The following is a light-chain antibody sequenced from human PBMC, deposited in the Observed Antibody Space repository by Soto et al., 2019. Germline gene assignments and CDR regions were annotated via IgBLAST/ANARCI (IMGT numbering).Light chain of an antibody. CDR1: QSISNN. J-gene: IGKJ1*01. V-gene: IGKV3-15*01. Sequence: EIVMTQSPATLSVSPGERATLSCRASQSISNNLAWYQQKRGQAPRLLIYGASTRATGIPARFSGSGSGTEFTLTISRLQSEDFAFYYCQQYNNWRTFGQGTKVEI. CDR3: QQYNNWRT. CDR2: GAS.